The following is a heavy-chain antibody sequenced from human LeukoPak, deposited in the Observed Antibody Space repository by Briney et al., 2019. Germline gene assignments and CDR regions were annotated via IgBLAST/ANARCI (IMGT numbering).Heavy chain of an antibody. CDR1: GFTFSNYA. CDR2: ISGSGDST. J-gene: IGHJ4*02. Sequence: GGSLRLSRAASGFTFSNYAMSWVRQAPGKGLEWVSAISGSGDSTYYADSVKGRFTISRDNSKNTLYPQMNSLTAEDTAVYYCAKDRRDSSGWFRADDYWGQGTLVTVSS. V-gene: IGHV3-23*01. D-gene: IGHD6-19*01. CDR3: AKDRRDSSGWFRADDY.